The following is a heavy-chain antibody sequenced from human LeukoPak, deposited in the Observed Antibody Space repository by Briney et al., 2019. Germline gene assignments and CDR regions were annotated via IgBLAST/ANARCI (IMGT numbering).Heavy chain of an antibody. CDR3: AKDCSGGSCSLFDY. CDR1: GFTFSRYA. Sequence: PGGSLRLYCAASGFTFSRYAMSRSRQAPGKGLESVSALSGSGGSTYYADSVKGRFTISRDNSKNTLYLQMNSLRAEDTAVYYCAKDCSGGSCSLFDYWGQGTLVTVSS. D-gene: IGHD2-15*01. J-gene: IGHJ4*02. CDR2: LSGSGGST. V-gene: IGHV3-23*01.